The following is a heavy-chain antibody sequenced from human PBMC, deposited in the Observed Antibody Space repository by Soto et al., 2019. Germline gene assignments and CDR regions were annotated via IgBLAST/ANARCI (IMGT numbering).Heavy chain of an antibody. D-gene: IGHD6-19*01. CDR3: ARGGSSDWQVALDI. V-gene: IGHV4-34*01. CDR1: AGSFSHYY. J-gene: IGHJ3*02. Sequence: PSETLSLTCAVYAGSFSHYYWNWIRQSPGKGLEWIGKIKHGGSSNYNPSLRSRVSISVDMSKNQVSLRLSSVTAADTAVYYCARGGSSDWQVALDIWGQGTMVTVSS. CDR2: IKHGGSS.